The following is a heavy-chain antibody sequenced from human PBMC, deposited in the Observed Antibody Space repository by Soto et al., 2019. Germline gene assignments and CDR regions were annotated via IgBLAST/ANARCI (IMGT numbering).Heavy chain of an antibody. Sequence: EVQLLESGGGLVQPGGSLRLSCAASGFTFSSYAMSWVRQAPGKGLEWVSAISGSGGITYYADSVKGRFTISRDNSKNTLYRQMNSLRAEDTAVYYCAKDRSCSASCADAFNMWGQGTMVTVSS. CDR1: GFTFSSYA. CDR3: AKDRSCSASCADAFNM. J-gene: IGHJ3*02. V-gene: IGHV3-23*01. D-gene: IGHD2-2*01. CDR2: ISGSGGIT.